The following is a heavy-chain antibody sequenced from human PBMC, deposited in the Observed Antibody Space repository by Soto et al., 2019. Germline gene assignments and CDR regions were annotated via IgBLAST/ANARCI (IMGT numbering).Heavy chain of an antibody. D-gene: IGHD2-15*01. CDR2: VSTSGRST. V-gene: IGHV3-64D*06. CDR1: GFICGDF. J-gene: IGHJ4*02. Sequence: GSLRLWCRASGFICGDFRGCWVRQVPGKGLEAISAVSTSGRSTYYADSVKDRFTISRDNSKNTLFLQMGSLRPEDTAIYYCVKQAQGLDRVAFDNWGQGTQVTVSS. CDR3: VKQAQGLDRVAFDN.